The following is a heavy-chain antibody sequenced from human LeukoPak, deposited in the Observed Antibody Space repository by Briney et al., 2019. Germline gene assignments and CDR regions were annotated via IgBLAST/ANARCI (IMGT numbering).Heavy chain of an antibody. Sequence: ASVKVSCKASGYTFTSYGINWVRQAPGQGLEWMGWISTYNGNTNYAQKLQGRVTMTTDTSTSTVYMELSSLRSEDTAVYYCARADSSGYLFDYWGQGTLVTVSS. J-gene: IGHJ4*02. CDR3: ARADSSGYLFDY. CDR1: GYTFTSYG. D-gene: IGHD3-22*01. V-gene: IGHV1-18*01. CDR2: ISTYNGNT.